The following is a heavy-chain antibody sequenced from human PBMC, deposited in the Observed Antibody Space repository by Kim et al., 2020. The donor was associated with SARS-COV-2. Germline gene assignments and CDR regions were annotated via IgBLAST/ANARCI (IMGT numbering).Heavy chain of an antibody. D-gene: IGHD6-13*01. CDR2: MSYDGRNE. Sequence: GGSLRLSCAASGFTFSSYDMHWVRQAPGQGLEWVALMSYDGRNEYYADSVKGRFTISRDNSKNTLYLQMNSLRAEDTGVYYCVKEGGFDAERWSDYWGQGTLVTVSS. CDR1: GFTFSSYD. CDR3: VKEGGFDAERWSDY. J-gene: IGHJ4*02. V-gene: IGHV3-30*18.